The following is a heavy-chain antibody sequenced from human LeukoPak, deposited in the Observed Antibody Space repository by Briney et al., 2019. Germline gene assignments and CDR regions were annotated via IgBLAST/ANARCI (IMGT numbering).Heavy chain of an antibody. Sequence: SETLSLTCTVSGGSVTSYYWSWIRQPPGKGLEWLGYIYYGGTTNYNPSLKSRVTISVDTSKNQFSLRLSSVTAADTAVYYCAALLRLPNRFDPWGQGTLVTVSS. CDR2: IYYGGTT. J-gene: IGHJ5*02. CDR1: GGSVTSYY. CDR3: AALLRLPNRFDP. V-gene: IGHV4-59*02. D-gene: IGHD4-17*01.